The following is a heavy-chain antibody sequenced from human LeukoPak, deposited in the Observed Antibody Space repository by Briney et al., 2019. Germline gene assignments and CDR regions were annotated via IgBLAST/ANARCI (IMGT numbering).Heavy chain of an antibody. CDR3: TWVGARYYFDY. D-gene: IGHD1-26*01. CDR1: GFTFNHAW. V-gene: IGHV3-15*01. J-gene: IGHJ4*02. Sequence: GGSLRLSCAAYGFTFNHAWMSWVPQAQGKGLEWVGRIKSKTNGGTQDYAARVKGRVTISRDDSKNTLDLKMNSLKTEATAVYYCTWVGARYYFDYWGQGTLVTVSS. CDR2: IKSKTNGGTQ.